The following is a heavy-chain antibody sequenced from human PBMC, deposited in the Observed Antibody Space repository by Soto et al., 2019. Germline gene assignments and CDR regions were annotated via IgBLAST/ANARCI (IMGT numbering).Heavy chain of an antibody. D-gene: IGHD6-19*01. CDR3: AEGGGWLAED. CDR1: GFNFGSSY. Sequence: EVQVAESGGGLVQPGGSLRLSCAGSGFNFGSSYMTWFRQAPGKGLEWVANIKQDGSEKFYVDSVKDRFTISRDNAKNLLYLKMDSLRVDATAVYYCAEGGGWLAEDWGQGTLVTVSS. CDR2: IKQDGSEK. J-gene: IGHJ4*02. V-gene: IGHV3-7*01.